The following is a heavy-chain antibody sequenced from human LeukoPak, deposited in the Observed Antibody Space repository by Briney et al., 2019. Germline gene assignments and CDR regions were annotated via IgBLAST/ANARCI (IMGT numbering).Heavy chain of an antibody. J-gene: IGHJ3*02. CDR1: GFTFGTHA. D-gene: IGHD3-22*01. CDR2: MSGSGDTT. V-gene: IGHV3-23*01. CDR3: ARDHGDYYDSSGPAEAFDI. Sequence: GGSLRLSCAASGFTFGTHAMTWVRQAPGKGLEWVSGMSGSGDTTYYADSVKGRFTISRDNSKNTLFLQMNSLRAEDTAVYYCARDHGDYYDSSGPAEAFDIWGQGTMVTVSS.